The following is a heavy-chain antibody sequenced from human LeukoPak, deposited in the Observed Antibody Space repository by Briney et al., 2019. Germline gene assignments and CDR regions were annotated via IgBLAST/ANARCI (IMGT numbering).Heavy chain of an antibody. V-gene: IGHV4-59*12. D-gene: IGHD2-15*01. CDR3: ARGGEGLVVVVAATQFDY. J-gene: IGHJ4*02. CDR2: IYYSGST. CDR1: GGSISSYY. Sequence: SETLSLTCTVSGGSISSYYWSWIRQPPGKGLEWIGYIYYSGSTNYNPSLKSRVTISVDTSKNQFSLKLSSVTAADTAVYYCARGGEGLVVVVAATQFDYWGQGTLVTVSS.